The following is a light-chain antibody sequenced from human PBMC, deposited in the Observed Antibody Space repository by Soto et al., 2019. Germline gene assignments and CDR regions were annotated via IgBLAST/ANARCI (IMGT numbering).Light chain of an antibody. V-gene: IGLV2-14*01. Sequence: QSVLTQPASVSGSPVQSITISCTGTSSDVVNYNWVAWYQQHPGKVPKLMIYEASNRPSGVSNRFSGSRSGNTASLTISGLQAEDEAHYYCSSASASGIHVFGGGTKLTVL. J-gene: IGLJ2*01. CDR1: SSDVVNYNW. CDR3: SSASASGIHV. CDR2: EAS.